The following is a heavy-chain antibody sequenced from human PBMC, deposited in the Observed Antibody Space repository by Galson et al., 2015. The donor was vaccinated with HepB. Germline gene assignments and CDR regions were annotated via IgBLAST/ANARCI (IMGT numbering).Heavy chain of an antibody. Sequence: SLRLSCAASGFNFRGYVFHWVRQAPGKGLEWVSMISANGNKKYYSEPVKGRFTISRDNSRNTLYPQMNSLRPEDTAVFYCARVGGHCTGGRCPADYWGQGTLVTVSS. V-gene: IGHV3-30-3*01. D-gene: IGHD2-15*01. CDR1: GFNFRGYV. J-gene: IGHJ4*02. CDR3: ARVGGHCTGGRCPADY. CDR2: ISANGNKK.